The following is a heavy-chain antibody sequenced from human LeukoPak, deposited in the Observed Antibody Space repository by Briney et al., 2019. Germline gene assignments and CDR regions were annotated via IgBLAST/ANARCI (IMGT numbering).Heavy chain of an antibody. CDR2: ISYDGSNK. CDR3: AKDDTAAGIHYYGMDV. V-gene: IGHV3-30*18. D-gene: IGHD6-13*01. J-gene: IGHJ6*02. Sequence: GGSLRLSCAASGFTVNTNDMSWARQAPGKGLEWVAVISYDGSNKYYADSVKGRFTISRDNSKNTLYLQMNSLRAEDTAVYYCAKDDTAAGIHYYGMDVWGQGTTVTVSS. CDR1: GFTVNTND.